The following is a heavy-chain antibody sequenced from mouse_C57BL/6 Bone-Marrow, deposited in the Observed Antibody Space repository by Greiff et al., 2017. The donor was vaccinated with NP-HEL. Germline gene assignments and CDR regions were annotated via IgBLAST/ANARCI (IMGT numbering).Heavy chain of an antibody. CDR2: ISDGGSYT. J-gene: IGHJ1*03. Sequence: EVHLVESGGGLVKPGGSLKLSCAASGFTFSSYAMSWVRQTPEKRLEWVATISDGGSYTYYPDNVKGRFTISRDNAKNNLYLQMSHLKSEDTAMYYCARDPFVWGTGTTVTVSS. V-gene: IGHV5-4*01. CDR1: GFTFSSYA. CDR3: ARDPFV.